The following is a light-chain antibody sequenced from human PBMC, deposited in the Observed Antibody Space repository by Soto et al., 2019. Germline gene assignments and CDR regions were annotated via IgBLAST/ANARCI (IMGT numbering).Light chain of an antibody. CDR2: TAS. CDR3: QHHKSYPRT. Sequence: DIQMTQSPSTLSASVGDRVTITCRASQSIDTSLAWYQQKPGKAPRLLIYTASNLQSGVPSRFSGSGSGTEFTLTLSSLLPDDFATYYCQHHKSYPRTFGQGTKVEIK. V-gene: IGKV1-5*03. CDR1: QSIDTS. J-gene: IGKJ1*01.